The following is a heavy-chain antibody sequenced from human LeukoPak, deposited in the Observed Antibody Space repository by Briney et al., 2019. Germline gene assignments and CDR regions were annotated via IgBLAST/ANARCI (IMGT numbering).Heavy chain of an antibody. J-gene: IGHJ4*02. V-gene: IGHV1-18*01. Sequence: ASVKVSCKASGYTFTSYGISWVRQAPGQGLEWMGWISAYNGNTNYAQKLQGRVTMTTDTSTSTAYMELRSLRSDDTAVYYCARRGYDYVWGSYPPYYFDYWGQGTLVTVSS. CDR2: ISAYNGNT. CDR3: ARRGYDYVWGSYPPYYFDY. D-gene: IGHD3-16*01. CDR1: GYTFTSYG.